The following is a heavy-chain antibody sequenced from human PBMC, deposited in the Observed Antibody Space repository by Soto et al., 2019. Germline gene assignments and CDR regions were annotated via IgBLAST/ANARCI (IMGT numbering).Heavy chain of an antibody. CDR2: VYNRART. Sequence: SQALSFTCPVSDASMTTGGFSWTRVRQPPGGGLEWIGQVYNRARTQYNPSLKGRVSSSVNTYRSLFSLRLTSLTAADRAVYFCTRGSAVPLFILHFDSWGQGTPVT. CDR3: TRGSAVPLFILHFDS. CDR1: DASMTTGGFS. D-gene: IGHD3-16*02. V-gene: IGHV4-30-2*01. J-gene: IGHJ4*02.